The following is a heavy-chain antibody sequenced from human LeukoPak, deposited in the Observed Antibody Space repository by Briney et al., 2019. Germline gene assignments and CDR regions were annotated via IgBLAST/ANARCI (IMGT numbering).Heavy chain of an antibody. D-gene: IGHD6-19*01. CDR1: GFTFSSYA. CDR2: ISGSGGST. V-gene: IGHV3-23*01. CDR3: AKDIRVGYSSGWFDY. Sequence: GGSLRLSCAASGFTFSSYAMSWVRQAPGKGLEWVSAISGSGGSTYYADSVKGRFTISRDNSKNTLYLQMNSLRAEDTAVYYCAKDIRVGYSSGWFDYWGQGTLVTVSS. J-gene: IGHJ4*02.